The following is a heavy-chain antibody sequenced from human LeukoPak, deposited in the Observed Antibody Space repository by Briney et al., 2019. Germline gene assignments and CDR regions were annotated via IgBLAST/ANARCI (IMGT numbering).Heavy chain of an antibody. CDR3: AKEPRTGIPTLLLYL. CDR1: GFSFSSYA. CDR2: ITGNDNSA. Sequence: PGGSLRLSCAASGFSFSSYAASWVRQAPGKGLEWVSVITGNDNSAYYADSVRGRFTVSRDNSKNTVFLQMNGLRAEDTAVYYCAKEPRTGIPTLLLYLGGQGTLVTVSS. J-gene: IGHJ1*01. D-gene: IGHD1-14*01. V-gene: IGHV3-23*01.